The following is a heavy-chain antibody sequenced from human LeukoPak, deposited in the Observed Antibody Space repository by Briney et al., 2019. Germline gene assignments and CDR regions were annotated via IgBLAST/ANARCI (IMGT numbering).Heavy chain of an antibody. D-gene: IGHD3-22*01. V-gene: IGHV3-23*01. CDR1: GFTFSSYG. J-gene: IGHJ4*02. Sequence: GGSQRLSCAASGFTFSSYGMSWVRQAPGKGLEWVSAISGSGGSTYYADSVKGRFTISRDNSKNTLYLQMNSLRAEDTAVYYCAKLFVYYDSSGYYPFDYWGQGTLVTVSS. CDR2: ISGSGGST. CDR3: AKLFVYYDSSGYYPFDY.